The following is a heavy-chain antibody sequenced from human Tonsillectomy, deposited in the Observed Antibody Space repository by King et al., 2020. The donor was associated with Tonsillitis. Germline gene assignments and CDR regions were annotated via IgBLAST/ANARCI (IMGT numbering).Heavy chain of an antibody. CDR2: INSDGSST. J-gene: IGHJ5*02. Sequence: VQLVESGGGLVQPGGSLRLSCAASGFTFSSYWMHWVRQAPGKGLLWVSRINSDGSSTSYADSVKGRFTISSDKAKNTLYLQMNSLGAEDTAVYYCARDLYYDFWSGYTSYNWFDPWGQGTLVTVSS. V-gene: IGHV3-74*01. D-gene: IGHD3-3*01. CDR1: GFTFSSYW. CDR3: ARDLYYDFWSGYTSYNWFDP.